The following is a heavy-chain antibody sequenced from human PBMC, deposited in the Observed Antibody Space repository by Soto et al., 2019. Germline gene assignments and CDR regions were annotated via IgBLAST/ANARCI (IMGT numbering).Heavy chain of an antibody. J-gene: IGHJ4*02. CDR3: ARETGGGNRHFDY. V-gene: IGHV1-69*06. Sequence: SVKVSCKASGGTSSSYAISWVRQAPGQGLEWMGGIIPIFGTANYAQKFQGRVTITADKSTSTAYMELSSLRSEDTAVYYCARETGGGNRHFDYWGQGTLVTVSS. CDR1: GGTSSSYA. CDR2: IIPIFGTA. D-gene: IGHD2-15*01.